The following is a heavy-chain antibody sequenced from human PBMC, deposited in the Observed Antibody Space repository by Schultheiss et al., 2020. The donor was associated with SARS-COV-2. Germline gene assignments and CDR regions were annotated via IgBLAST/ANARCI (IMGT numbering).Heavy chain of an antibody. D-gene: IGHD5-18*01. CDR1: GFTFSGSA. Sequence: GGSLRLSCAASGFTFSGSAMHWVRQAPGKGLEWVSYISSSGSTIYYADSVKGRFTISRDNSKNTLYLQMNSLRAEDTAVYYCASTTRGDTAMAEIDYWGQGTLVTVSS. V-gene: IGHV3-48*01. CDR3: ASTTRGDTAMAEIDY. J-gene: IGHJ4*02. CDR2: ISSSGSTI.